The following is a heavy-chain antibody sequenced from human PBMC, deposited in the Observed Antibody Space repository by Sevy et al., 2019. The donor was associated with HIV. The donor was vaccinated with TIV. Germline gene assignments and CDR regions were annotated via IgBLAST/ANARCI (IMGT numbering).Heavy chain of an antibody. CDR2: ISGTRDNL. J-gene: IGHJ4*02. CDR1: GFTFDDYA. D-gene: IGHD3-10*01. Sequence: GGSLRLSCAASGFTFDDYALHWVRQAPGKGLEWVSGISGTRDNLGYAVSLQGRFIISRDNAKNSLYLEMNSLREEDSALYYCAKDLAGEGSGGYCFDYWGQGTLVTVSS. CDR3: AKDLAGEGSGGYCFDY. V-gene: IGHV3-9*01.